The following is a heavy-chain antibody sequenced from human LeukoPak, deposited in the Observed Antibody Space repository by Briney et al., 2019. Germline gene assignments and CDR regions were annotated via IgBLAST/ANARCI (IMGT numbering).Heavy chain of an antibody. CDR2: VSFDGTSK. CDR3: ARGGAWLRLDAFDL. V-gene: IGHV3-30-3*01. J-gene: IGHJ3*01. D-gene: IGHD5-12*01. Sequence: PGGSLILSCAASGFTFSTCAMHWVRQTPGKGLEWVAVVSFDGTSKYYADSVKGRLTISRDNSKNTLCLQMNNVRTEDTAVYSCARGGAWLRLDAFDLWGQGTVVTVSS. CDR1: GFTFSTCA.